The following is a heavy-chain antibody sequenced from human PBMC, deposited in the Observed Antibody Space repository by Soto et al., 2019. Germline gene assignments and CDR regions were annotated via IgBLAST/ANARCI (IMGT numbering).Heavy chain of an antibody. CDR3: AREGRITIFGVANLSGWFDP. CDR2: IYYSGST. V-gene: IGHV4-31*03. D-gene: IGHD3-3*01. Sequence: SETLSLTCTVSGGSISSGGYYWSWIRQHPGKGLEWIGYIYYSGSTNYNPSLKSRVTISVDTSKNQFSLKLSSVTAADTAVYYCAREGRITIFGVANLSGWFDPWGQGTLVTVSS. J-gene: IGHJ5*02. CDR1: GGSISSGGYY.